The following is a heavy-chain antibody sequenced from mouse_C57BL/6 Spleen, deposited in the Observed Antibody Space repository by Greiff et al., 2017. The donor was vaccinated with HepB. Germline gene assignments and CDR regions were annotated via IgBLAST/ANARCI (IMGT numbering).Heavy chain of an antibody. CDR2: IDPSDSYT. D-gene: IGHD1-1*01. V-gene: IGHV1-69*01. J-gene: IGHJ4*01. Sequence: VQLQQPGAELVMPGASVKLSCKASGYTFTSYWMHWVKQRPGQGLEWIGEIDPSDSYTNYNQKFKGKSTLTVDKSSSTAYMQLSSLTSEDSAVYYCARRNYVGAMDYWGQGTSVTVSS. CDR3: ARRNYVGAMDY. CDR1: GYTFTSYW.